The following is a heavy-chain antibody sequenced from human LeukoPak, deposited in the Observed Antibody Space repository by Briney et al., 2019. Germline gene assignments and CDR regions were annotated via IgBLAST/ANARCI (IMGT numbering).Heavy chain of an antibody. CDR3: ARGSRIVVVITYRFDY. V-gene: IGHV1-46*01. D-gene: IGHD3-22*01. J-gene: IGHJ4*02. CDR2: INPSGGST. Sequence: ASVKVSCKASGYTFTSYYMHWVRQAPGQGLEWMGIINPSGGSTSYAQKFQGRVTMTRDTSTSIVYMELSSLRSEDTAVYYCARGSRIVVVITYRFDYWGQGTLVTVSS. CDR1: GYTFTSYY.